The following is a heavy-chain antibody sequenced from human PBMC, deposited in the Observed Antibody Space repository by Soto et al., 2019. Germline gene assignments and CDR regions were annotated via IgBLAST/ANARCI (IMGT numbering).Heavy chain of an antibody. CDR1: GGTFSSYT. J-gene: IGHJ6*03. CDR2: IIPILGIA. V-gene: IGHV1-69*02. Sequence: QVQLVQSGAEVKKPGSSVKVSCKASGGTFSSYTISWVRQAPGQGLEWMGRIIPILGIANYAQKFQGRVTITADKSTSTAYMELSRLRSEDTAVYYCARRPRDSNYYMDVWGKGTTVTVSS. CDR3: ARRPRDSNYYMDV. D-gene: IGHD4-4*01.